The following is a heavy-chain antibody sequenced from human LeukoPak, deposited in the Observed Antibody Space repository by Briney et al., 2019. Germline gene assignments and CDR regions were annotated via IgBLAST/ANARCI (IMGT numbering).Heavy chain of an antibody. CDR3: ARGGAVAGPDDAFDI. V-gene: IGHV5-51*01. D-gene: IGHD6-19*01. CDR1: GYNFTSYW. Sequence: GXXLXISCKGSGYNFTSYWIGWVRQVPGKGLEWMGIIYPGDSDTRYSPSFQGQVTISADKSISTAYLQWSSLKASDTAMYYCARGGAVAGPDDAFDIWGQGTMVTVSS. J-gene: IGHJ3*02. CDR2: IYPGDSDT.